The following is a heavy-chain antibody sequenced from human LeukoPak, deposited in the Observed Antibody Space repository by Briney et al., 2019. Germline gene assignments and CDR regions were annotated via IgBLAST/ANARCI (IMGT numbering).Heavy chain of an antibody. V-gene: IGHV1-2*04. J-gene: IGHJ4*02. CDR1: GYTFTGYY. Sequence: ASVKVSCKASGYTFTGYYMYWVRQAPGQGLEWMGWINPNSGGTNYAQKFQGWVTMTRDTSISTAYMELSRLRSDDTAVYYCARGAIQLWLIGGGYFDYWGQGTLVTVSS. CDR2: INPNSGGT. D-gene: IGHD5-18*01. CDR3: ARGAIQLWLIGGGYFDY.